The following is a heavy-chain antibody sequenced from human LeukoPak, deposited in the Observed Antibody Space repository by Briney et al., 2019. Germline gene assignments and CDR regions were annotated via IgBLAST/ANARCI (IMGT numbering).Heavy chain of an antibody. CDR3: ARFSSGGLDAFDI. CDR1: GGSISSYY. D-gene: IGHD6-25*01. V-gene: IGHV4-59*01. Sequence: SETLSLTCTVSGGSISSYYWSWIRQPPGKGLEWIGDIYYSGSTNYNPSLKSRVTISVDTSKNQFSLKLSSVTAADTAVYYCARFSSGGLDAFDIWGQGTLVTVSS. J-gene: IGHJ3*02. CDR2: IYYSGST.